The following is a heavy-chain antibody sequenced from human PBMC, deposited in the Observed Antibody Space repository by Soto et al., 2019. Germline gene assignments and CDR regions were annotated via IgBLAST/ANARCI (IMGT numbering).Heavy chain of an antibody. V-gene: IGHV3-23*01. CDR3: ANGHKYASES. J-gene: IGHJ5*02. Sequence: GGSLRLSCAASGFTFSTYGMRWVRQAPNEGLEWVSSISDSGYDTWYADSVRGRFTISRDNSRQMLYLEMNSLRVEDTAVYFCANGHKYASESWGQGTLVTVSS. CDR2: ISDSGYDT. CDR1: GFTFSTYG. D-gene: IGHD2-2*01.